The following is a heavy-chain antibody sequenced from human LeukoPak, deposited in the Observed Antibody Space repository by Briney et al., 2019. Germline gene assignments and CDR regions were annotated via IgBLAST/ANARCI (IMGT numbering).Heavy chain of an antibody. CDR2: IIPILGIA. D-gene: IGHD6-19*01. Sequence: SVKVSCKASGGTFSSYAISWVRQAPGQGLEWMGRIIPILGIANYAQKFQGRVTITADKSTSTAYMELSSLRSEDTAVYYCARLAGIAVAGTDYWGQGTLVTVSS. CDR3: ARLAGIAVAGTDY. J-gene: IGHJ4*02. CDR1: GGTFSSYA. V-gene: IGHV1-69*04.